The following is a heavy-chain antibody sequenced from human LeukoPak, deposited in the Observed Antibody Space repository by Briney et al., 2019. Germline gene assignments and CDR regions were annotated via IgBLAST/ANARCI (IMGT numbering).Heavy chain of an antibody. CDR3: ARVSGVYYYNYGMDV. V-gene: IGHV3-7*01. D-gene: IGHD6-25*01. CDR1: GFTFSSHW. J-gene: IGHJ6*02. Sequence: GGSLRLSCAASGFTFSSHWMSWVRQAPGKGLEWVANIKKDGSEKYYVDSVKGRFTISRDNAKSSLYLQINSLRAEDTAVYYCARVSGVYYYNYGMDVWGQGTTVAVSS. CDR2: IKKDGSEK.